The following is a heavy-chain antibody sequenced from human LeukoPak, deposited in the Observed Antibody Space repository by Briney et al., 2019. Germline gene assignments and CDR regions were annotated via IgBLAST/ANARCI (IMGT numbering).Heavy chain of an antibody. D-gene: IGHD1-26*01. V-gene: IGHV3-48*03. Sequence: GGSLRLSCAASGFTFSSYEMNWVRQAPGKGLEWVSYISSSSSTIYYADSVKGRFTISRDNAKNSLYLQMNSLRAEDTAVYYCATTGSGSYYDYWGQGTLVTVSS. J-gene: IGHJ4*02. CDR2: ISSSSSTI. CDR3: ATTGSGSYYDY. CDR1: GFTFSSYE.